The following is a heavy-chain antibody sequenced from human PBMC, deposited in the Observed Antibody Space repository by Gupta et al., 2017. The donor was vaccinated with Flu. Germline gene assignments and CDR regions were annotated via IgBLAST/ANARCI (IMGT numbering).Heavy chain of an antibody. Sequence: QLPLQESGPGLVKPSETLSLPCTGSGGSVSSSTSYWGWVRQPPGKGPEWISSRYCGGSANYSPSLRRRVTMSLDTSKNQFSRNLNSVTAADTAVYFCARLRNGNHCDYWGQGTLVTVSS. V-gene: IGHV4-39*01. D-gene: IGHD1-1*01. CDR3: ARLRNGNHCDY. J-gene: IGHJ4*02. CDR1: GGSVSSSTSY. CDR2: RYCGGSA.